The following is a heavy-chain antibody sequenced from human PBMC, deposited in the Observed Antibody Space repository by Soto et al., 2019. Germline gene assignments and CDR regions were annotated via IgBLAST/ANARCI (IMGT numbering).Heavy chain of an antibody. J-gene: IGHJ5*02. CDR1: GGSISSSSYY. V-gene: IGHV4-39*02. Sequence: SETLSLTCTVSGGSISSSSYYWGWIRQPPXKGLEWIGSIYYSGSTYYNPSLKSRVTISVDTSKNQFSLKLSSVTAADTAVYYCAREVVVAATKSGYWFDPWGQGSLVTVSS. D-gene: IGHD2-15*01. CDR3: AREVVVAATKSGYWFDP. CDR2: IYYSGST.